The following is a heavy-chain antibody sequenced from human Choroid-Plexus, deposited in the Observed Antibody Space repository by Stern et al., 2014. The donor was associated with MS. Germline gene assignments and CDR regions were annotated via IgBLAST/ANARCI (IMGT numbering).Heavy chain of an antibody. D-gene: IGHD5-18*01. Sequence: EMQLVESGGGLVKPGGSLRLSCAASGFTFSNAWMSWVRQAPGKGLEWVGRIKSKTDGGTTDYAAPLKGRFPISRDDSKNTLFLQMNSLKTEDSAVYYCTTVPPRGNTYGWVDCWGQGTLVTVSS. J-gene: IGHJ4*02. V-gene: IGHV3-15*01. CDR3: TTVPPRGNTYGWVDC. CDR2: IKSKTDGGTT. CDR1: GFTFSNAW.